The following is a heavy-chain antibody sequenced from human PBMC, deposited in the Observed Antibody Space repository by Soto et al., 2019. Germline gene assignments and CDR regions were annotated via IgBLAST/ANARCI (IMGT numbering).Heavy chain of an antibody. J-gene: IGHJ4*02. CDR2: IIPIFGTA. V-gene: IGHV1-69*13. CDR3: ARAATKGPFTDYYDSSGYPDFDY. D-gene: IGHD3-22*01. Sequence: ASVKVSCKASGGTFSIYAISWVRQAPGQGLEWMGGIIPIFGTANYAQKFQGRVTITADESTSTAYMELSSLRSEDTAVYYCARAATKGPFTDYYDSSGYPDFDYRGQGTLVTVSS. CDR1: GGTFSIYA.